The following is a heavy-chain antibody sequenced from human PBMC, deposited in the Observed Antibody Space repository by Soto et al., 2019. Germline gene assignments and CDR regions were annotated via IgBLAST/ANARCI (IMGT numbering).Heavy chain of an antibody. V-gene: IGHV1-58*01. CDR2: IVVGSGNT. CDR3: GAAEVGAPFAY. Sequence: QMQLVQSGPEVKKPGTSVKVSCKASGFTFTSSAVQWVRQARGQRLEWIGWIVVGSGNTNYAQKFQERVTITRDMSTTTATWELGTLKPKDTAVYSGGAAEVGAPFAYWGQGTLVTVSS. D-gene: IGHD1-26*01. J-gene: IGHJ4*02. CDR1: GFTFTSSA.